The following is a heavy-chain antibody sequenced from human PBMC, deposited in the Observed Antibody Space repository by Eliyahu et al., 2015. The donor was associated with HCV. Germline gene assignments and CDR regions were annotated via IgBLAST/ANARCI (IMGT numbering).Heavy chain of an antibody. V-gene: IGHV1-2*06. J-gene: IGHJ3*02. CDR1: GYTFTDWY. Sequence: QVQLVQSGSEVKKPGASVRVSCKASGYTFTDWYMHWVRQAPGQGLEWMGRIHPNDGDTIYAQKFQGRVTMTRDTSVSTAYMELSRLTSDDTAVYYCARDRLALDIWGQGTMVTVSS. CDR2: IHPNDGDT. CDR3: ARDRLALDI. D-gene: IGHD3-22*01.